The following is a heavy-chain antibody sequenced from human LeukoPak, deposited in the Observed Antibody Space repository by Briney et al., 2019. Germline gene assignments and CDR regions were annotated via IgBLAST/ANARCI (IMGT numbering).Heavy chain of an antibody. CDR1: GFTFSNYA. V-gene: IGHV3-30*04. CDR3: ARDYDFVADYYFDY. CDR2: ISYDGRNK. Sequence: PGGSLRLSCAASGFTFSNYAMHWVRQAPGKGLEWVAVISYDGRNKYHADSVQGRFTISRDNSKSTLYLQMNSLRAEDMAVYYCARDYDFVADYYFDYWGQGTLVTVSS. J-gene: IGHJ4*02. D-gene: IGHD3-3*01.